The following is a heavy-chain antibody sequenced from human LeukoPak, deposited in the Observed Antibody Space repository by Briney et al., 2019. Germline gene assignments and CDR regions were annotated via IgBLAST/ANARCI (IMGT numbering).Heavy chain of an antibody. V-gene: IGHV1-2*02. CDR2: MNPNSGGT. CDR3: ARGQTSYAWFDP. D-gene: IGHD2-2*01. J-gene: IGHJ5*02. CDR1: VYTFTDYH. Sequence: ASVSVSCKASVYTFTDYHMHWVRQAPGHGREWMGWMNPNSGGTNYAQKFEGRVTMPRDTPNRTAYMELSRLRPDDTAVYYCARGQTSYAWFDPWGQGTLVTVSS.